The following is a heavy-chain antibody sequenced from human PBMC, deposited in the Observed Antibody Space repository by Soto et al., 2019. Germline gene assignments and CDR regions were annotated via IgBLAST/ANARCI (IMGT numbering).Heavy chain of an antibody. CDR2: ISSSSSYI. CDR3: ARDDHGYFIY. D-gene: IGHD5-12*01. CDR1: GFTFSNYW. J-gene: IGHJ4*02. V-gene: IGHV3-21*01. Sequence: PGGSMRLSCAASGFTFSNYWMNWVRQAPGKGLEWVSSISSSSSYIYYADSVKGRFTISRDNAKNSLYLQMNSLRAEDTAVYYCARDDHGYFIYWGQGTLVTVYS.